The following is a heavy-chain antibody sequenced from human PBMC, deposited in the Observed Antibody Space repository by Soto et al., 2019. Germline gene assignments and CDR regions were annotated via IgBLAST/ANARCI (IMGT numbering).Heavy chain of an antibody. J-gene: IGHJ4*02. CDR2: ISGSGGST. CDR1: GFTFSSYA. D-gene: IGHD5-12*01. CDR3: AKLWGSGYDSFDY. V-gene: IGHV3-23*01. Sequence: EVQLLESGGGLVQPGGSLRLSCAASGFTFSSYAMSWVRQAPGKGLEWVSAISGSGGSTYYADSVKGRFTISRDNSKNTLYLQMNSLGAEDTAVYYCAKLWGSGYDSFDYWGQGTLVTVSS.